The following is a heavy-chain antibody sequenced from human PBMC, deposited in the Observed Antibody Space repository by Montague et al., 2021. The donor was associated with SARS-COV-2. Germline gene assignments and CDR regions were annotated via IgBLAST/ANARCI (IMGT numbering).Heavy chain of an antibody. D-gene: IGHD2-2*01. Sequence: TLSLTCTVSGGSISSGGYYWICIPPHPGQGLEWIGYIYYSGSTNSNPSLQSRLTISVHTSQNRLSLRLSTVTATDTSMCYCPTARVVVTSTRNSFDPWGQGALVTVSS. CDR3: PTARVVVTSTRNSFDP. CDR1: GGSISSGGYY. CDR2: IYYSGST. J-gene: IGHJ5*02. V-gene: IGHV4-31*03.